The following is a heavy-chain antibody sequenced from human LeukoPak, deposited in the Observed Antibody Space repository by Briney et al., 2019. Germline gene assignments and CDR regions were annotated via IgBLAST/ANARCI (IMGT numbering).Heavy chain of an antibody. V-gene: IGHV1-2*02. CDR2: INPNSGGT. Sequence: ASVTVSCKASGYTFTGYYMHWVRQAPGQGLEWMGWINPNSGGTNYAQKFQGRVTMTRDTSISTAYMELSRLRSDDTAVYYCARDSRWEQRVDYWGQGTLVTVSS. CDR3: ARDSRWEQRVDY. CDR1: GYTFTGYY. D-gene: IGHD1-26*01. J-gene: IGHJ4*02.